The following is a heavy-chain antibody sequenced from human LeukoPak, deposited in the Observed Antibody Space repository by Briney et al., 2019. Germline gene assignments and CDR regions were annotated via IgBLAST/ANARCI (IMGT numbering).Heavy chain of an antibody. CDR3: VREAGYCASVCLKSNWFDP. J-gene: IGHJ5*02. CDR2: ISNGET. Sequence: GGSLRLSCAASGFPFSRHAMSWFRHPPGKGLDWVSAISNGETYYADSVRGRFTISRDDSKNTVYLQMNSLRDEDTALYYCVREAGYCASVCLKSNWFDPWGPGTLVTVSS. D-gene: IGHD2-21*02. V-gene: IGHV3-23*01. CDR1: GFPFSRHA.